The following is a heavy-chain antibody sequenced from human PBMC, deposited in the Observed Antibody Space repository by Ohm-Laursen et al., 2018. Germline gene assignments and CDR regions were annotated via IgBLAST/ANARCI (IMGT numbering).Heavy chain of an antibody. V-gene: IGHV1-69*01. Sequence: SSVKVSCKAPGGTFSNYAISWVRQAPGQGPEWMGGIIAVLDTTSYAQKFQGRVTITADESTSTSYMELTSLRSEDTVMYYCATGGTRRIAAAGRGPTHWSQGTLLTVSS. D-gene: IGHD6-13*01. CDR1: GGTFSNYA. J-gene: IGHJ4*02. CDR2: IIAVLDTT. CDR3: ATGGTRRIAAAGRGPTH.